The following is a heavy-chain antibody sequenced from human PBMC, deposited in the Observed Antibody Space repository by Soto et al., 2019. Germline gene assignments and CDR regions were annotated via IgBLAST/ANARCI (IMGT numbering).Heavy chain of an antibody. CDR3: AGDLSSYKGMDV. J-gene: IGHJ6*02. Sequence: PSETLSLTCTVSRGSVSSGSYYWSWIRQPPGKGLEWIGYIFHSGSTNYNPSLKSRVTILVDTSKNQFSLKLSSVTAADTAVYYCAGDLSSYKGMDVWGQGTTVTFPS. V-gene: IGHV4-61*01. D-gene: IGHD3-22*01. CDR1: RGSVSSGSYY. CDR2: IFHSGST.